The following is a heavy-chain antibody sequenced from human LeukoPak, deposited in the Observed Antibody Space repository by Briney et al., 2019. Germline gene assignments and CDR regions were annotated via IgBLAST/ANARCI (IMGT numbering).Heavy chain of an antibody. CDR2: IYFNGST. CDR3: ASGGGWNDKFNS. J-gene: IGHJ4*02. D-gene: IGHD1-1*01. V-gene: IGHV4-61*01. CDR1: GGSVSSGTYY. Sequence: SETLSLTCTVSGGSVSSGTYYWTWIRQPPGKGLEWIGYIYFNGSTKYNPSLKSRVTIPIDTSNSQFSLKLSSVTAADTAVYYCASGGGWNDKFNSWGQGTLVTVSS.